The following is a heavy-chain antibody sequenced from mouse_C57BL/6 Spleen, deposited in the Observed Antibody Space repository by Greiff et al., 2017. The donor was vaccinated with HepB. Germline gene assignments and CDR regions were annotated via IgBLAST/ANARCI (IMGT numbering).Heavy chain of an antibody. D-gene: IGHD2-4*01. J-gene: IGHJ4*01. Sequence: EVKLMESGPGLVKPSQSLSLTCSVTGYSITSGYYWNWIRQFPGNKLEWMGYISYDGSNNYNPSLKNRISITRDTSKNQFFLKLNSVTTEDTATYYCAGGGYDYDRYYYAMDYWGQGTSVTVSS. CDR3: AGGGYDYDRYYYAMDY. V-gene: IGHV3-6*01. CDR2: ISYDGSN. CDR1: GYSITSGYY.